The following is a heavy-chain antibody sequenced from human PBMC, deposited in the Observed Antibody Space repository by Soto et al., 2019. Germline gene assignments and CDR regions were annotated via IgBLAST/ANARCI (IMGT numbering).Heavy chain of an antibody. V-gene: IGHV3-23*01. CDR2: ISVGGDAT. J-gene: IGHJ4*02. D-gene: IGHD3-10*01. CDR3: AKVDGFLWFELDS. Sequence: EVQLLESGGGLVQPGGSLRLSCAASGFTFSSFAMSWVRQAPGKGLEWVSAISVGGDATYYADSVKGRFTISRDNSKNTLYLQMSSLRAEDTAVYYCAKVDGFLWFELDSWGQGTLVTVSS. CDR1: GFTFSSFA.